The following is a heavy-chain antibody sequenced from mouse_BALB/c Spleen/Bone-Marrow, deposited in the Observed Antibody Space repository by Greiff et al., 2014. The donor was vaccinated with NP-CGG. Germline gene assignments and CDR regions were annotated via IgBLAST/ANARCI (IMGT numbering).Heavy chain of an antibody. CDR1: GCTFTSYW. CDR2: INPSNGRT. D-gene: IGHD2-4*01. CDR3: ARKGADYEDY. Sequence: VQGVESGAELVKPGASVKLSCKASGCTFTSYWMHWVKQRPGQGLEWIGEINPSNGRTNYNEKFKTKATLTVDKSSNTAYMQLSRLTSEDSAVYYCARKGADYEDYWGQGTTLTVSS. J-gene: IGHJ2*01. V-gene: IGHV1S81*02.